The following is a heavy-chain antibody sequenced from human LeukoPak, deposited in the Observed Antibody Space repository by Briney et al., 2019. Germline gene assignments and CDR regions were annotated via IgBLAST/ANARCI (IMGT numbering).Heavy chain of an antibody. J-gene: IGHJ2*01. CDR3: ARGPPERHCGGDCYWYFDL. V-gene: IGHV3-53*05. CDR2: LYSGGTT. D-gene: IGHD2-21*02. CDR1: GFTVSSSY. Sequence: GGSLRLSCAASGFTVSSSYMSWVRQAPGKGLEWVSMLYSGGTTYYADSVKGRFTISRDNSKNTLYLQMNSLRTEDTAVYYCARGPPERHCGGDCYWYFDLWGRGTLVTVSS.